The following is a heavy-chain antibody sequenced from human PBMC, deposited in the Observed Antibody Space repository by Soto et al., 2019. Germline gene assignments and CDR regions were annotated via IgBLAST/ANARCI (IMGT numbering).Heavy chain of an antibody. Sequence: GASVKVSCKASGNSFTTYYMHWVRQAPGQGLEWMGIINPSGGRTTYAQKFQGRVTMTRDTSTSTFHMELSSLTSEDTAVYYCAGLYHYDSSGYYDYWGQRTLVTVSS. CDR2: INPSGGRT. D-gene: IGHD3-22*01. CDR3: AGLYHYDSSGYYDY. CDR1: GNSFTTYY. J-gene: IGHJ4*02. V-gene: IGHV1-46*01.